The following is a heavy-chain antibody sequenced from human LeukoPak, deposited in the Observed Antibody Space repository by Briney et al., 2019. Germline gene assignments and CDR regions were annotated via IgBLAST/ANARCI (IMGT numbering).Heavy chain of an antibody. CDR3: ARDLKEYQLLVGIDP. CDR2: INSDGSST. CDR1: GFTFSSYW. D-gene: IGHD2-2*01. Sequence: PGGSLRLSCAASGFTFSSYWMHWVRQAPGKGLVWVSRINSDGSSTSYADSVKGRFTISRDNAKNTLYLQMNSLRAEDTAVYYCARDLKEYQLLVGIDPWGQGTLVTASS. J-gene: IGHJ5*02. V-gene: IGHV3-74*01.